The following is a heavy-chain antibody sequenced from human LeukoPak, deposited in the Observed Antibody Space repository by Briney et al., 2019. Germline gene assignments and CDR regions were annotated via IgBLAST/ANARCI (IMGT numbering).Heavy chain of an antibody. CDR3: ARHCDLYSSSWFDY. J-gene: IGHJ4*02. V-gene: IGHV4-39*01. Sequence: SETLSLTCTVSGGSISSSSYYWGWIRQPPGKGLEWIGSIYYSGSTYYNPSLKSRVTISVDTSKNQFSLKLSSVIAADTAVYYCARHCDLYSSSWFDYWGQGTLVTVSS. CDR2: IYYSGST. CDR1: GGSISSSSYY. D-gene: IGHD6-13*01.